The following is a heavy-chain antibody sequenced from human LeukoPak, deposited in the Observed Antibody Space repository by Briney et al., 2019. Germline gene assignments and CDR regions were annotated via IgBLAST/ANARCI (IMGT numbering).Heavy chain of an antibody. Sequence: SETLSLTCAVYGGSFSGYYWSWIRQPPGKGLEWIGEINHSGSTNYNPSLKSRVTISVDTSKNQFSLKLSSVTAADTAVYYCASGSYYFDYWGQGTLVTVSS. CDR1: GGSFSGYY. CDR2: INHSGST. CDR3: ASGSYYFDY. D-gene: IGHD1-26*01. V-gene: IGHV4-34*01. J-gene: IGHJ4*02.